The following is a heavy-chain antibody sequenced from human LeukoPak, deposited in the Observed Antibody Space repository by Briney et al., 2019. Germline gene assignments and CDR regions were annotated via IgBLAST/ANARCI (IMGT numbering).Heavy chain of an antibody. CDR2: ISYDGSNK. J-gene: IGHJ4*02. V-gene: IGHV3-30*18. CDR3: AKDGAWRWNGGYGSGSYYNGLDY. Sequence: SGRSLRLSCAASGFTFRTYGMHWVRQAPGKGLEWVAVISYDGSNKYYADSVKGRFTISRDNSKNTLYLQMNSLRAEDTAVYYCAKDGAWRWNGGYGSGSYYNGLDYWGQGTLVTVSS. CDR1: GFTFRTYG. D-gene: IGHD3-10*01.